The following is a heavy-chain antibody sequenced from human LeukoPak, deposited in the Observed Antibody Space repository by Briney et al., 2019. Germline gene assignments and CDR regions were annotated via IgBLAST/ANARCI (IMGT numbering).Heavy chain of an antibody. CDR1: GGTFSSYA. J-gene: IGHJ4*02. V-gene: IGHV1-69*05. D-gene: IGHD6-25*01. Sequence: SVKVSCKASGGTFSSYAISWVRQAPGQGLEWMGRIIPIFGTANYSQKFQGRVTITTDESTSTAYMELSSLRSEDTAVYYCARDPSSDYTNTGFDYWGQGTLVTVSS. CDR2: IIPIFGTA. CDR3: ARDPSSDYTNTGFDY.